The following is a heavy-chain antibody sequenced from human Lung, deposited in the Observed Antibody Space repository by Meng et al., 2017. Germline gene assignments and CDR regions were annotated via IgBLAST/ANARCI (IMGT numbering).Heavy chain of an antibody. CDR2: IKSNTDGGTA. Sequence: EAQLLDSGGDLVKPGWSFRLSWSGSGCYFSNAWMSWVRQAPGKGLEWVGRIKSNTDGGTAEYAAPVTGRFTISRDDSKSTLYLQLSGLTTDDTGVYYCSWDDRAVSDYWGQGTLVTVSS. CDR3: SWDDRAVSDY. V-gene: IGHV3-15*01. CDR1: GCYFSNAW. D-gene: IGHD3-9*01. J-gene: IGHJ4*02.